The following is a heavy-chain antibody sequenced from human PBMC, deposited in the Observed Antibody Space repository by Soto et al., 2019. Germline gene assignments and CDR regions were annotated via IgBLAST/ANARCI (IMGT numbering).Heavy chain of an antibody. CDR1: GFTFSTYA. Sequence: PGGSLRLSCAASGFTFSTYAMHWVRQAPGKGLEWVAVISYDGSNKHYADSVKGRFTISRDNSKNTLYLQMNSLRAEDTGVYYCARRDYGDYGMDVWGQGTTVTVSS. V-gene: IGHV3-30*04. CDR2: ISYDGSNK. J-gene: IGHJ6*02. D-gene: IGHD4-17*01. CDR3: ARRDYGDYGMDV.